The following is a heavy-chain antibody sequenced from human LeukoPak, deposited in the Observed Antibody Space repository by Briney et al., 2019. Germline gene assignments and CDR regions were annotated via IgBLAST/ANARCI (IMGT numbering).Heavy chain of an antibody. J-gene: IGHJ4*02. V-gene: IGHV3-23*01. CDR2: ISLSGGST. CDR3: AKKLDTGSYRALGY. Sequence: GGSLRLSCAASGFSFNIYAMSWVRQAPGKGLEWVSAISLSGGSTYYADSVKGWFTISRDNSKNTVFLQMHSLRAEDTALYYCAKKLDTGSYRALGYWGQGTLVTVSS. D-gene: IGHD1-26*01. CDR1: GFSFNIYA.